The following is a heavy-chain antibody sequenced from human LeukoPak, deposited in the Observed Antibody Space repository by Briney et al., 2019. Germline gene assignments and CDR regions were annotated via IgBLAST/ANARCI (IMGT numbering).Heavy chain of an antibody. V-gene: IGHV3-48*03. J-gene: IGHJ4*02. Sequence: PGGSLRLSCVASGFTFRSYEMNWVRQAPGKGLEWVSYISSSGSSKYYADSVKGRFTISRDNVTNSLYLQMNSLRAEDTAVYYCAREFDYWGQGTLVTVSS. CDR1: GFTFRSYE. CDR2: ISSSGSSK. CDR3: AREFDY.